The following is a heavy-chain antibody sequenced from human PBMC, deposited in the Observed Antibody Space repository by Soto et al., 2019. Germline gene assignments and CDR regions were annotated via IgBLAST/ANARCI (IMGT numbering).Heavy chain of an antibody. CDR1: GGSISSSSYY. Sequence: SETLSLTCTVSGGSISSSSYYWGWIRQPPGKGLEWIGGIYYSGSTYYNPSLKSRVTISVDTSKNQFSLKLSSVTAADTAVYYCARPRVAARLYYFDYWGQGTLVTVSS. CDR2: IYYSGST. D-gene: IGHD6-6*01. J-gene: IGHJ4*02. CDR3: ARPRVAARLYYFDY. V-gene: IGHV4-39*01.